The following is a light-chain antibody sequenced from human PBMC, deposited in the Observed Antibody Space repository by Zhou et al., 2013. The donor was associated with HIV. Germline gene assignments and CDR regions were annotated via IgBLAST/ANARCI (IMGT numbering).Light chain of an antibody. Sequence: EIVLTQSPATLSLSPGERATLSCRASQSVSNYLAWYQQKPGQAPRLLIYGASSRATGIPDRFSGSGSGTDFTLTISRLEPEDFAVYYCQQYGSSPITFGQGHDW. CDR3: QQYGSSPIT. CDR2: GAS. J-gene: IGKJ5*01. CDR1: QSVSNY. V-gene: IGKV3-20*01.